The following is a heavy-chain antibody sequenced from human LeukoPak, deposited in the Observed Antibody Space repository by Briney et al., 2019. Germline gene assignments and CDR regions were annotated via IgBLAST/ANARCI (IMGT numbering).Heavy chain of an antibody. CDR3: ARVPYCGGDCYQNYYYYYMDV. V-gene: IGHV1-18*01. D-gene: IGHD2-21*02. CDR1: GYTFTSYA. Sequence: ASVKVSCKASGYTFTSYAISWVRQAPGQGLEWKGWSSAFNGNTIYAQKLQGRVTMTTDTSTSTAYMELRSLRSDDTAVYYCARVPYCGGDCYQNYYYYYMDVWGKGTTVTVSS. CDR2: SSAFNGNT. J-gene: IGHJ6*03.